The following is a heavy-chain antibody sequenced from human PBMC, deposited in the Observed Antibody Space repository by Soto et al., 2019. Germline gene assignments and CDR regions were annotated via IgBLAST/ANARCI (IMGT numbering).Heavy chain of an antibody. Sequence: QVQLVQSGAEVKKPGSSVKVSCKASGGTFSSYTISWVRQAPGQGLEWMGRIIPILGIANYAQKFQGRVTITADKSTSTADMELSSLRAEDTAAYYCAQGGLDGSGGDGMDVWGQGTTVTVSS. CDR1: GGTFSSYT. J-gene: IGHJ6*02. CDR2: IIPILGIA. D-gene: IGHD3-10*01. CDR3: AQGGLDGSGGDGMDV. V-gene: IGHV1-69*02.